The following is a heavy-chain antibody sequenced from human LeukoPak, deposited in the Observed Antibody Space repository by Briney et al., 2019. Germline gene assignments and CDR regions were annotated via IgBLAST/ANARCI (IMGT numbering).Heavy chain of an antibody. V-gene: IGHV3-23*01. CDR2: ISGSGDNT. J-gene: IGHJ4*02. Sequence: GGSLRLSCAASGFTFSSYAMSWVRQVPGKGLEWVSVISGSGDNTYYADSVKGRFTISRDNSKNMLYLQMNSLRAEDTAVYYCARGLEWLDYWGQGTLVTVSS. CDR1: GFTFSSYA. CDR3: ARGLEWLDY. D-gene: IGHD3-3*01.